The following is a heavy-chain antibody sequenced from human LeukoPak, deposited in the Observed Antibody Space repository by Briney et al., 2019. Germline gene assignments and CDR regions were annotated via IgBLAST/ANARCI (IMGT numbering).Heavy chain of an antibody. CDR2: INPNSGGT. J-gene: IGHJ5*02. V-gene: IGHV1-2*02. Sequence: ASVKVSCKASVYTFTGYYMHWVRQAPGQGLEWMGWINPNSGGTNYAQKFQGRVTMTRDTSISTAYMELSRLRSDDTAVYYCARDRAVAGNSVWFDPWGQGTLVTVSS. D-gene: IGHD6-19*01. CDR3: ARDRAVAGNSVWFDP. CDR1: VYTFTGYY.